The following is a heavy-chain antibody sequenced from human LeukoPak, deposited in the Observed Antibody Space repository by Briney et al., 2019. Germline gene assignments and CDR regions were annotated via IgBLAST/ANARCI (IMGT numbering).Heavy chain of an antibody. CDR1: GGSISDYY. V-gene: IGHV4-59*01. J-gene: IGHJ5*02. CDR2: IYYSGYT. D-gene: IGHD2-2*01. CDR3: ARVSCTTTSCPGWFDP. Sequence: PSETLSLTCTVSGGSISDYYWSWVRQPPGPGLEWIGYIYYSGYTNYNPSLKSRVAISVDTSKNQFSLRLSSVTAADTAVYLCARVSCTTTSCPGWFDPWGQGTLVTDSS.